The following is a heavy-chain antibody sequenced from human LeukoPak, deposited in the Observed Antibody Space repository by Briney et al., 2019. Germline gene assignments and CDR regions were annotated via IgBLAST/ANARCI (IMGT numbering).Heavy chain of an antibody. CDR1: GGSISSGSYY. CDR2: IYTSGST. J-gene: IGHJ6*03. V-gene: IGHV4-61*02. CDR3: ASSAYQYSSGRPXYYYYYYMDV. Sequence: SETLSLTCTVSGGSISSGSYYWSWIRQPAGKGLEWIGRIYTSGSTNYNPSLKSRVTISVDTSKNQFSLKLSSVTAADPAVYYCASSAYQYSSGRPXYYYYYYMDVWGKGTTVTVSS. D-gene: IGHD6-19*01.